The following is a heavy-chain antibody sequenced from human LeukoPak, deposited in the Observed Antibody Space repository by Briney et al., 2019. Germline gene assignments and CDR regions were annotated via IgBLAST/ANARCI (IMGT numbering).Heavy chain of an antibody. D-gene: IGHD3-16*02. Sequence: QSGGSLRLSCAASRFTFSSYGMHWVRQAPGKGLEWVAFIRYDGSNKYYADSVKGRFTISRDNSKNTLYLQMNSLRAEDRAVYYCAKDGYYDYVWGSYPAYYFDYWGQGTLVTVSS. V-gene: IGHV3-30*02. CDR2: IRYDGSNK. J-gene: IGHJ4*02. CDR1: RFTFSSYG. CDR3: AKDGYYDYVWGSYPAYYFDY.